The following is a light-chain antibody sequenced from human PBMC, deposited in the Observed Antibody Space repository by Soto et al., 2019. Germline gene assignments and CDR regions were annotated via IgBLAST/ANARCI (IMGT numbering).Light chain of an antibody. CDR3: CSYAGGNTYV. CDR2: DVS. J-gene: IGLJ1*01. CDR1: SSDVGGYKY. V-gene: IGLV2-11*01. Sequence: QSVLTQPRSVSGSPGQSVTISCTGTSSDVGGYKYVSWYQQHPGKAPKLMIYDVSKRPSGVPDRFSGSKSGNTASLTISGLQAEDEADYYCCSYAGGNTYVFGTGTKLTVL.